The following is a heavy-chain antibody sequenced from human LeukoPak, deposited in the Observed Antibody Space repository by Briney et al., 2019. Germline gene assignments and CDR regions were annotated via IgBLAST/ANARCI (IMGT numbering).Heavy chain of an antibody. D-gene: IGHD2-2*01. CDR3: AKDRESYYCSSNNCYLDS. CDR1: GLTFNNYA. J-gene: IGHJ4*02. Sequence: GGSLRLSCAVSGLTFNNYAMSWVRQAPGKGLEWVSGISGRGASKYYADSVKGRFTISRDNSKNTLYLQMNSLRAEDTAVFYCAKDRESYYCSSNNCYLDSWGQGTLVTVSS. CDR2: ISGRGASK. V-gene: IGHV3-23*01.